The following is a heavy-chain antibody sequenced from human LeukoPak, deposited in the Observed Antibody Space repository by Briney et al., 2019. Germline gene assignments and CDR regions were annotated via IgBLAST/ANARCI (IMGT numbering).Heavy chain of an antibody. CDR1: GFTFNTYT. CDR3: AKDRVVPAALGSGAFDI. CDR2: ITISSNTI. Sequence: GGSLRLSCAASGFTFNTYTIHWVRQAPGKGLEWVSYITISSNTIHYADSVKGRFTISRDNSKNTLYLQMNSLRAEDTAVYYCAKDRVVPAALGSGAFDIWGQGTMVTVSS. J-gene: IGHJ3*02. D-gene: IGHD2-2*01. V-gene: IGHV3-48*01.